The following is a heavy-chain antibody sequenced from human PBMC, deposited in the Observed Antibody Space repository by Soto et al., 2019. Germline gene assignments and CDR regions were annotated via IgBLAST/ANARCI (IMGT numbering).Heavy chain of an antibody. J-gene: IGHJ4*02. CDR3: ARALIQNTARAGPTFDY. V-gene: IGHV1-2*04. D-gene: IGHD5-18*01. Sequence: GASVKVSCKASGYTFTGYYMHWVRQAPGQGLEWMGWINPNSGGTNYAQKFQGWVTMTRDTSISTAYMELSRLRSDDTAVYYCARALIQNTARAGPTFDYWGQGTMGTVSS. CDR1: GYTFTGYY. CDR2: INPNSGGT.